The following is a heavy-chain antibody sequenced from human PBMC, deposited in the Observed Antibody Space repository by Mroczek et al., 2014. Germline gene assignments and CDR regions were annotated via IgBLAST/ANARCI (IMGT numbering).Heavy chain of an antibody. V-gene: IGHV4-59*01. Sequence: QVQLQQWGPGLVKPSETLSLTCTASGGSISSYYWSWIRQPPGKGLEWIGYIYYSGSTNYNPSLKSRVTISVDTSKNQFSLKLSSVTAADTAVYYCARGDYDSSGYSDYWGQGTLVTVS. J-gene: IGHJ4*02. CDR1: GGSISSYY. D-gene: IGHD3-22*01. CDR3: ARGDYDSSGYSDY. CDR2: IYYSGST.